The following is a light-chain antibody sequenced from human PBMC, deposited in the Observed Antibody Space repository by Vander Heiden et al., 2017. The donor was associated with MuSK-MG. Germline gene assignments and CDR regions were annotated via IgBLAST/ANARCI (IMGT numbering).Light chain of an antibody. J-gene: IGLJ2*01. CDR2: RDI. CDR1: NIGSKN. V-gene: IGLV3-9*01. Sequence: SYELTQPPPWSVALGQTASITCGGNNIGSKNVHWYQQKPGQAPVLVIYRDINRPSGIPERFSGSNSGNTATLTISRAQAGDEADYYCQVWDSGTVVFGGGTKL. CDR3: QVWDSGTVV.